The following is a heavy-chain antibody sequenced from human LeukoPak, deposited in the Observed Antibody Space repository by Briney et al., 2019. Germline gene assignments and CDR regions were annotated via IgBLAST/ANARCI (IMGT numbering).Heavy chain of an antibody. D-gene: IGHD3-9*01. V-gene: IGHV3-48*04. Sequence: GGSLRLSCAASGFTFSSYSMNWVRQAPGKGLEWVSYISSSSSTIYYADSVKGRFTISRDNAKNSLYLYMNSLRAEDTAVYYCATSYDILIGYFGSWGQGTLVTVSS. CDR2: ISSSSSTI. CDR1: GFTFSSYS. J-gene: IGHJ4*02. CDR3: ATSYDILIGYFGS.